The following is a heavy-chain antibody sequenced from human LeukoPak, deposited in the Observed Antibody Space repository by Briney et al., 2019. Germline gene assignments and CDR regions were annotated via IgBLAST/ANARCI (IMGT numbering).Heavy chain of an antibody. CDR2: IYYSGST. Sequence: SETLSLTCTVSGGSISSSSYYWGWIRQPPGKGLEWIGSIYYSGSTYYNPSLKSRVTISVDTSKNQFSLKLSSVTAADTAVYYCAREQGLQVADYWGQGTLVTVSS. J-gene: IGHJ4*02. CDR3: AREQGLQVADY. CDR1: GGSISSSSYY. V-gene: IGHV4-39*07. D-gene: IGHD4-11*01.